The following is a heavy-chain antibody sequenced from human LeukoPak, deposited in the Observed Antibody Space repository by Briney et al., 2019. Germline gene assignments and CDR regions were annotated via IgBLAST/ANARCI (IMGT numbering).Heavy chain of an antibody. CDR3: ARASVVAATNWFDP. V-gene: IGHV4-59*01. J-gene: IGHJ5*02. Sequence: PSQTLSLTCTVSGGSISSYYWSWIRQPPGKGLEWSGYIYYSGSTNYNPSLKSRVTISVDTSKNQFSLKLSSVTAADTAVYYCARASVVAATNWFDPWGQGTLVTVSS. D-gene: IGHD2-15*01. CDR2: IYYSGST. CDR1: GGSISSYY.